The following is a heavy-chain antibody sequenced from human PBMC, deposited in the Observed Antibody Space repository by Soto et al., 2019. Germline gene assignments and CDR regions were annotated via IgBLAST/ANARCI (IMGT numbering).Heavy chain of an antibody. J-gene: IGHJ1*01. CDR3: AGGWGGYFRH. CDR2: IYYSGST. V-gene: IGHV4-59*01. D-gene: IGHD7-27*01. CDR1: VGSISSYY. Sequence: QVQLQESGPGLVKPSETLSLTCTVSVGSISSYYWSWIRQPPGKGLEWIGYIYYSGSTNYNPSLKRRVTISAETSKIQLSLKLSSVAAADTAVYYCAGGWGGYFRHWGQGTLGTVSS.